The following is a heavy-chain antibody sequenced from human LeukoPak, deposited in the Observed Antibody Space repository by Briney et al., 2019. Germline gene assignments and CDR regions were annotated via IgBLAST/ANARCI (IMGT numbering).Heavy chain of an antibody. V-gene: IGHV3-23*01. CDR3: ATSRSGGSGYYSTFDY. CDR2: ISGSGGST. J-gene: IGHJ4*02. D-gene: IGHD3-22*01. Sequence: GGSLRLSCAASGFTFSSYAMSWIRQAPGKGLEWVSAISGSGGSTYYADSVKGRFTIARDNSKHMLYLQMNSLRAEDTAVYYGATSRSGGSGYYSTFDYWGQGTLVTVSS. CDR1: GFTFSSYA.